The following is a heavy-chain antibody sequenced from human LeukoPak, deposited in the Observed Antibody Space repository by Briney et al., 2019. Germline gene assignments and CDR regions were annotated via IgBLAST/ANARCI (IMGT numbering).Heavy chain of an antibody. CDR3: ARRGEWELRAGPFDY. D-gene: IGHD1-26*01. J-gene: IGHJ4*02. V-gene: IGHV4-31*03. CDR1: GGSIGSGGYY. Sequence: SETLSLTCTVSGGSIGSGGYYWSWIRQRPGKGLEWIGYIYYSGSTYYNPSLKSRVTISVGTFKNQFSLKLTSVTAADTAVYYCARRGEWELRAGPFDYWGQGTLVTVSS. CDR2: IYYSGST.